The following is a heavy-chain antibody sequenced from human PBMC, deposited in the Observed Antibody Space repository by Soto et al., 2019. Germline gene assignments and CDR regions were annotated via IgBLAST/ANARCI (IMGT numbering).Heavy chain of an antibody. V-gene: IGHV4-59*01. D-gene: IGHD6-6*01. CDR3: ARDASFEEYSSSSQGDYYYYYGMDV. CDR1: GGSISSYY. Sequence: SETLSLTCTVSGGSISSYYWSWIRQPPGKGLEWIGYIYYSGSTNYNPSLKSRVTISVDTSKNQFSLKLSSVTAADTAVYYCARDASFEEYSSSSQGDYYYYYGMDVWGQGTTVTVSS. J-gene: IGHJ6*02. CDR2: IYYSGST.